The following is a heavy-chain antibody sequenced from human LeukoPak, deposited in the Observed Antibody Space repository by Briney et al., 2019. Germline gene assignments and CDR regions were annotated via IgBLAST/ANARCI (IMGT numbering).Heavy chain of an antibody. CDR3: AKVGLAAAGIGSFDY. Sequence: GGSLRLSCAASGFTFSSYAMSWVRQAPGKGLEWVSAISGSGGSTYYADSVKGRVTMSRDNSKNTLYLQMNRLRAADTAVSNCAKVGLAAAGIGSFDYWGQGTMVTVSS. V-gene: IGHV3-23*01. J-gene: IGHJ4*02. CDR1: GFTFSSYA. CDR2: ISGSGGST. D-gene: IGHD6-13*01.